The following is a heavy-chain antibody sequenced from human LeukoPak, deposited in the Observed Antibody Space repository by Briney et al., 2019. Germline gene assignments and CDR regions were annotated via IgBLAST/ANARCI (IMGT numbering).Heavy chain of an antibody. D-gene: IGHD3-10*01. J-gene: IGHJ5*02. CDR2: INHSGGT. CDR3: ARVKTGTYYYGSGSYFFGP. Sequence: SETLSLTCAVYGGPFSGYYWSWIRQPPGKGLEWIGEINHSGGTNYNPSLKSRVTISVDTSKNQFSLKLSSVTAADTAVYYCARVKTGTYYYGSGSYFFGPWGQGTLVTVSS. CDR1: GGPFSGYY. V-gene: IGHV4-34*01.